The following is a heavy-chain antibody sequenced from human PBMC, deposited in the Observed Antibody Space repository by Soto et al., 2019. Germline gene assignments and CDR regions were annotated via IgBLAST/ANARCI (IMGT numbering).Heavy chain of an antibody. J-gene: IGHJ4*02. CDR2: INHSGST. V-gene: IGHV4-34*01. D-gene: IGHD2-2*01. Sequence: QVQLQQWGAGLLKPSETLSLTCAVYGGSFSGYYWSWIRQPPGKGLEWIGEINHSGSTNYNPSLKSRVTISVDTSKNQFSLKLSSVTAADTAVYYCARGAGVGVNTDYWGQGTLVTVSS. CDR3: ARGAGVGVNTDY. CDR1: GGSFSGYY.